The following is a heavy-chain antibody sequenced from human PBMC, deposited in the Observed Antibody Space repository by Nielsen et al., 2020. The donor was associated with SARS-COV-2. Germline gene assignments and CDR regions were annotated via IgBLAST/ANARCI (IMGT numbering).Heavy chain of an antibody. J-gene: IGHJ4*02. V-gene: IGHV1-3*01. CDR3: ARDRSGYYSDYFDY. Sequence: ASVKVSCKASGYTFTSYAMHWMRQAPGQRLEWMGWINAGNGNTKYSQKFQGRVTITRDTSASTAYMELSSLRSEDTAVYYCARDRSGYYSDYFDYWGQGTLVTVSS. CDR2: INAGNGNT. D-gene: IGHD3-22*01. CDR1: GYTFTSYA.